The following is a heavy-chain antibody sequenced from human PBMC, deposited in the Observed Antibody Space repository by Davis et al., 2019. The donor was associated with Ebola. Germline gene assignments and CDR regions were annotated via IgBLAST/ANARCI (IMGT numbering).Heavy chain of an antibody. V-gene: IGHV4-61*01. D-gene: IGHD6-19*01. CDR1: GGSVSSGSYY. CDR3: ARDRSSGWPDY. CDR2: IYYSGST. Sequence: PSETLSLTCTVSGGSVSSGSYYWSWIRQPPGKGLEWIGYIYYSGSTNYNPSLKSRVTISVDTSKNQFSLKLSSVTAADTAVYYCARDRSSGWPDYWGQGTLVTVSS. J-gene: IGHJ4*02.